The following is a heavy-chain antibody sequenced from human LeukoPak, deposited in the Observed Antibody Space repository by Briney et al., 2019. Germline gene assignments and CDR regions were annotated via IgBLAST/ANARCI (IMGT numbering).Heavy chain of an antibody. Sequence: GASVKVSCKASGYTFTSYDLNWVRRATGQGLEWMGRMSPASGNTGYAQEFQGRVTMTRDASVSTAYMELNGLRSEDTAVYYCARGPPNWGFDSWGQGTLVTVSS. CDR2: MSPASGNT. V-gene: IGHV1-8*01. J-gene: IGHJ4*02. D-gene: IGHD7-27*01. CDR1: GYTFTSYD. CDR3: ARGPPNWGFDS.